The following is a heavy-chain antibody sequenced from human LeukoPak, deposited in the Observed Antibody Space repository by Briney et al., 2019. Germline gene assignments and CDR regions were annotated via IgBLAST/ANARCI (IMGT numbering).Heavy chain of an antibody. D-gene: IGHD2-8*01. Sequence: PSETLSLTCAVYGGSFSGYYWSWIRQPPGKGLEWIGEINHGGSTNYNPSLKSRVTISVDTSKNQFSLQLSSVTAADTAVYYCARGLSNVLTLYAGPAHYYGMDVWGQGTTVTVSS. CDR3: ARGLSNVLTLYAGPAHYYGMDV. J-gene: IGHJ6*02. V-gene: IGHV4-34*01. CDR2: INHGGST. CDR1: GGSFSGYY.